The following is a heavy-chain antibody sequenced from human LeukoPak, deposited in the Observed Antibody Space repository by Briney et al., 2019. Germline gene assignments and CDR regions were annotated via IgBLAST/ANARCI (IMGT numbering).Heavy chain of an antibody. Sequence: SETLSLTCTVSGGSISSYYWSWIRQPPGKGLEWIGYILYTGSTNYNPSLKSRVTISVDTSKNQFSLKLSSVTAADTAVYYCARGKRHYYDSGAYEFFDYWGQGTLVTVSS. J-gene: IGHJ4*02. V-gene: IGHV4-59*01. D-gene: IGHD3-22*01. CDR1: GGSISSYY. CDR3: ARGKRHYYDSGAYEFFDY. CDR2: ILYTGST.